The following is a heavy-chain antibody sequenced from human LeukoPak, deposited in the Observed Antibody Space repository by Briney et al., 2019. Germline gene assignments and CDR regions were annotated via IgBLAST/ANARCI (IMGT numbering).Heavy chain of an antibody. CDR1: GGSFSGYY. CDR2: INHSGST. V-gene: IGHV4-34*01. D-gene: IGHD6-19*01. CDR3: ARGGKGLVQSFDY. Sequence: SETLSLTCAVYGGSFSGYYWSWIRQPPGKGLEWIGEINHSGSTNYNPSLKSRATISVDTSKNQFSLKLSSVAAADTAVYYCARGGKGLVQSFDYWGQGTLVTVSS. J-gene: IGHJ4*02.